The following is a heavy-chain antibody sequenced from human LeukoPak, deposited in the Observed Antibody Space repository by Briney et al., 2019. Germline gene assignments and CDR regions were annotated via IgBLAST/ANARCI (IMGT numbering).Heavy chain of an antibody. CDR3: ARLLGTRGHPPRFDP. CDR2: IYYSGST. V-gene: IGHV4-59*08. J-gene: IGHJ5*02. CDR1: GGSISSYY. D-gene: IGHD3-16*01. Sequence: KPSETLSLTCTVSGGSISSYYWSWIRQPPGKGLEWIGYIYYSGSTNYNPSLKSRVTISVDTSKNQFSLKLSSVTAVDTAVYYCARLLGTRGHPPRFDPWGQGTLVTVSS.